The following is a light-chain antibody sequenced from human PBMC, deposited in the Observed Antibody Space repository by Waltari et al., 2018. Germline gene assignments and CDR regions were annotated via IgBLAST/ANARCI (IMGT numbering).Light chain of an antibody. J-gene: IGKJ1*01. CDR2: GAS. V-gene: IGKV3-20*01. Sequence: IMLTQSPGTLSLSPGERATLSCRARQSISRYLAWSQQKPGQAPRLLIYGASTRATGIPDRFSGSGSGTDFSLTISGLEPEDSAVYYCQHHFRLPATFGQGTKVEIK. CDR1: QSISRY. CDR3: QHHFRLPAT.